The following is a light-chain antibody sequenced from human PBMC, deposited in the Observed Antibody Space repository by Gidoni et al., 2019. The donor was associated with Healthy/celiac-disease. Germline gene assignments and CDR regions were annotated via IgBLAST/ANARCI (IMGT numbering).Light chain of an antibody. CDR3: NQYNRDWWT. J-gene: IGKJ2*02. Sequence: EIQILGSPSTLSASVGDRVTITCRASQSISSWLAWYQQKPGKAPKLLIYKASSLESGVPSRFSGSGSGRELTLSVTSLQTYDFATYYCNQYNRDWWTFGQGTKLEIK. CDR1: QSISSW. CDR2: KAS. V-gene: IGKV1-5*03.